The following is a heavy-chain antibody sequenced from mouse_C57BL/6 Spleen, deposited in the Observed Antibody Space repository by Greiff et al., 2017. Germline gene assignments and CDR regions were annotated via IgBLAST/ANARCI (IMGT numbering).Heavy chain of an antibody. CDR2: INPSNGGT. J-gene: IGHJ1*03. Sequence: VQLQQPGTELVKPGASVKLSCKASGYTFTSYWMHWVKQRPGQGLEWIGNINPSNGGTNYNEKFKSKATLTVDKSASTAYMQLSSLTSEDSAVYYCARRGGGYYGYFDVWGTGTTGTVSS. V-gene: IGHV1-53*01. CDR1: GYTFTSYW. CDR3: ARRGGGYYGYFDV. D-gene: IGHD1-1*02.